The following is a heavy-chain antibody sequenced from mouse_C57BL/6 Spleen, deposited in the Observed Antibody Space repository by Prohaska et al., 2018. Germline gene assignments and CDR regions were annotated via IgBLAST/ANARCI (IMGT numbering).Heavy chain of an antibody. Sequence: QVQLQQPGTELVKPGASVKLSCKASGYTFTSYWMHWVKQRPGQGLEWIGNINPSNGGTNYNEKFKSKATLTVDKSSSTADVQLSSLTSEDSAVYYCASPLYYYGSSYDAMDYWGQGTSVTVSS. CDR3: ASPLYYYGSSYDAMDY. D-gene: IGHD1-1*01. V-gene: IGHV1-53*01. CDR1: GYTFTSYW. CDR2: INPSNGGT. J-gene: IGHJ4*01.